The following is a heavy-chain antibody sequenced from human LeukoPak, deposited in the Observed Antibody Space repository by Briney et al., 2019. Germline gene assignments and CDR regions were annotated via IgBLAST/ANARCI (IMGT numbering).Heavy chain of an antibody. V-gene: IGHV3-53*01. D-gene: IGHD2/OR15-2a*01. J-gene: IGHJ4*02. CDR2: IYTDGST. CDR1: GFTFSSYS. Sequence: GGSLRLSCAASGFTFSSYSMNWVRQAPGKGLEWVSVIYTDGSTYYADSVKGRFTISRDNSKSTVYLQMNSLRGEDTAVYFCARGSIELDYWGQGTLVTVSS. CDR3: ARGSIELDY.